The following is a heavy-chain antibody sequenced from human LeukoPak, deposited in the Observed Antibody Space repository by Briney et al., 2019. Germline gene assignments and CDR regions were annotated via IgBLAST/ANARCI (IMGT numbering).Heavy chain of an antibody. Sequence: GGSLRLSCAASGFSFSDYYMSWIRQAPGKGLDWVSYTSSSGRTIYYADSVKGRFTISRDNAKNSLYLQMNSLRAEDTAVYYCARDRDSRGAFDIWGQGTMVTVSS. CDR3: ARDRDSRGAFDI. J-gene: IGHJ3*02. CDR2: TSSSGRTI. V-gene: IGHV3-11*01. CDR1: GFSFSDYY. D-gene: IGHD3-10*01.